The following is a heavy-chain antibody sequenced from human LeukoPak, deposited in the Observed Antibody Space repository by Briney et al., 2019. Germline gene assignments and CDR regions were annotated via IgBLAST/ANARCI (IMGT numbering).Heavy chain of an antibody. J-gene: IGHJ4*02. Sequence: GGSLRLSCAASGFTFTSYAMSWVRQAPGKGLEWVSAISGSGGSTYYADSVKGRFTISRDNSKNTLYLQMNSLRAEDTAVYYCAKDPVVVVTAIHSYWGQGTLVTVSS. CDR1: GFTFTSYA. V-gene: IGHV3-23*01. D-gene: IGHD2-21*02. CDR2: ISGSGGST. CDR3: AKDPVVVVTAIHSY.